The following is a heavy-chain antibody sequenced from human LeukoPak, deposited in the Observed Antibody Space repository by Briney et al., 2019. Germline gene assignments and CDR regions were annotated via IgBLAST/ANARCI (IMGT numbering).Heavy chain of an antibody. CDR1: GFTFSSYG. Sequence: GGSLRLSCAASGFTFSSYGMSWVRQAPGKGLEWVSAISGSGGSTYYADSVKGRFTISRDNSKNTLYLQVNSLRAEDTAVYYCARDLHDSSGYYIIWFDPWGQGTLVTVSS. J-gene: IGHJ5*02. V-gene: IGHV3-23*01. D-gene: IGHD3-22*01. CDR2: ISGSGGST. CDR3: ARDLHDSSGYYIIWFDP.